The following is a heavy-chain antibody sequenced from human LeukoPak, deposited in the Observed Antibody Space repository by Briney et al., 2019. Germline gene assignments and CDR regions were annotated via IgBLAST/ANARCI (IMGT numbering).Heavy chain of an antibody. CDR1: GCSISSHY. V-gene: IGHV4-59*08. CDR3: ARHRDSLGFHNWFDP. D-gene: IGHD3-16*01. J-gene: IGHJ5*02. CDR2: TFYTGST. Sequence: SETLSLTCTVSGCSISSHYWSWIRQSPGMGLEWIGFTFYTGSTNSNPSLKSRVTMSADPSKNQVSLRLISVTAADTAIYYCARHRDSLGFHNWFDPWGQGTLVSVSS.